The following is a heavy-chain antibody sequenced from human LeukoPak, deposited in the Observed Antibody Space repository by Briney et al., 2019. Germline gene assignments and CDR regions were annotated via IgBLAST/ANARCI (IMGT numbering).Heavy chain of an antibody. Sequence: TGGSLRLSCAASGFPFSSFAMHWVRQAPGKGLQWVAFIRYDGSNKYYADSVKGLFTISRDNSKNTLYLQMNSLRAEDTAMYYCAKGWGVEMATIRGNAFDIWGQGTMVTVSS. D-gene: IGHD5-24*01. CDR2: IRYDGSNK. V-gene: IGHV3-30*02. J-gene: IGHJ3*02. CDR3: AKGWGVEMATIRGNAFDI. CDR1: GFPFSSFA.